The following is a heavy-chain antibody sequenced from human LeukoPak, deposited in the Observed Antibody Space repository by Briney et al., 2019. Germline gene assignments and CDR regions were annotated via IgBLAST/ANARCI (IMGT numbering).Heavy chain of an antibody. Sequence: GGSLRLSCAASGFTFSSYAMSWVRQAPGKGLEWVSAISGSGGSTYYADSVKGRFTISRDNSKNTLYLQMNSLRAEDAAVYYCANRDYYGTDDYWGQGTLVTVSS. V-gene: IGHV3-23*01. CDR1: GFTFSSYA. D-gene: IGHD3-22*01. J-gene: IGHJ4*02. CDR3: ANRDYYGTDDY. CDR2: ISGSGGST.